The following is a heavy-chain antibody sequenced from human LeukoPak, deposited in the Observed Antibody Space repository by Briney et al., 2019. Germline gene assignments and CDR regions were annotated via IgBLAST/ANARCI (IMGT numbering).Heavy chain of an antibody. CDR1: EFTFGAFW. V-gene: IGHV3-7*03. CDR3: AKDLLGSGSYSVY. J-gene: IGHJ4*02. Sequence: GGSLRLSCAASEFTFGAFWMSWVRQAPGKGLEWVATINPDGSVKYYVDSVKGRFTVSRDNSKNTLYLQMNSLRAEDTAVYYCAKDLLGSGSYSVYWGQGTLVTVSS. D-gene: IGHD1-26*01. CDR2: INPDGSVK.